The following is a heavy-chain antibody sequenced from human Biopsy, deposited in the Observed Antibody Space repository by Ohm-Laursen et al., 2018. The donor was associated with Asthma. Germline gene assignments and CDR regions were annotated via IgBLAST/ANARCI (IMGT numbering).Heavy chain of an antibody. CDR3: ARGDSSGWSHYYFDY. Sequence: SLRLSCAAAGFTVSRDHMFWVRQASGKGLEWVSVIYSGGKSHTADSVRGRFTISRDFSKNTLHLQMHSLRVEDTAVYYCARGDSSGWSHYYFDYWGQGTLVTVSS. CDR1: GFTVSRDH. CDR2: IYSGGKS. D-gene: IGHD6-19*01. J-gene: IGHJ4*02. V-gene: IGHV3-53*01.